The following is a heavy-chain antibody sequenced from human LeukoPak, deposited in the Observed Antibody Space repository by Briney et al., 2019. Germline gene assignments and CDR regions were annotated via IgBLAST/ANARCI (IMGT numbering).Heavy chain of an antibody. CDR1: GGSISSSSYY. Sequence: SETLSLTCTVSGGSISSSSYYWGWIRQPPGKGLEWIGSIYYSGSTYYNPSLKSRVTISVDTSKNQFSLKLSSVTAADTAVYYCARDSPFDIWGQGTMVTVSS. CDR3: ARDSPFDI. V-gene: IGHV4-39*07. CDR2: IYYSGST. J-gene: IGHJ3*02.